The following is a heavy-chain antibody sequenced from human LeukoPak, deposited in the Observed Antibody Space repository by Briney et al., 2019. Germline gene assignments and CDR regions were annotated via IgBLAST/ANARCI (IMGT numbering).Heavy chain of an antibody. CDR2: INHSGST. D-gene: IGHD2-2*01. Sequence: PSETLSLTCAVYGGSFSGYYWSWIRQPPGKGLEWIGEINHSGSTNYNPSLKSRVTISVDTSKNQFSLKLSSVTAADTAVYYCAGVLGSSNWFHYYYGMDVWGQGTTVTVSS. CDR1: GGSFSGYY. J-gene: IGHJ6*02. CDR3: AGVLGSSNWFHYYYGMDV. V-gene: IGHV4-34*01.